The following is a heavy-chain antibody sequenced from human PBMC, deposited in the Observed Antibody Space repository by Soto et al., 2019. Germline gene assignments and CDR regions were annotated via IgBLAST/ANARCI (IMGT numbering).Heavy chain of an antibody. V-gene: IGHV1-69*02. J-gene: IGHJ4*02. D-gene: IGHD3-10*01. CDR3: AGDPVEFFRDPWFDY. Sequence: QVQLVQSGAEVKKPGSSVKVSCKASGGTFSSYTISWVRQAPGQGLEWMGRIIPILGIANYAQKFQGRVTITADKSTSTAYMELSSLRSEDTAVYYCAGDPVEFFRDPWFDYWGQGTLVTVSS. CDR2: IIPILGIA. CDR1: GGTFSSYT.